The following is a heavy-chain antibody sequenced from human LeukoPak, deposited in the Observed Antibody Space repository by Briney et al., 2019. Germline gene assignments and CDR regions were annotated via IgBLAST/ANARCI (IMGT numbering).Heavy chain of an antibody. D-gene: IGHD3-10*01. CDR1: GYTFTSYG. V-gene: IGHV1-18*01. J-gene: IGHJ4*02. CDR2: ISAYNGNT. Sequence: GASVKVSCKASGYTFTSYGISWVRQAPGQGLEWMGWISAYNGNTNYAQKLQGRVTMTTDTSTSTAYMELRSLRSDDTAVYYCARDAPSKYGSGSYFPSYFDYWGQGTLVTVSS. CDR3: ARDAPSKYGSGSYFPSYFDY.